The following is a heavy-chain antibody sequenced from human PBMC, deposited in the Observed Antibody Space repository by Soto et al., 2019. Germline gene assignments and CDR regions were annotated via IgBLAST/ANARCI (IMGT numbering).Heavy chain of an antibody. CDR1: GFTFSSYG. D-gene: IGHD2-2*01. CDR3: ARDRSSRVVPGLDV. J-gene: IGHJ6*02. Sequence: QVQLVESGGGVVQPGRSLRLSCAASGFTFSSYGMHWVRQAPGKGLEWVAVIWYDGSNKYYADSVKGRFTISRDNSKNTRHLQMNSLRAEDTAVYYCARDRSSRVVPGLDVWGQGTTVTVSS. CDR2: IWYDGSNK. V-gene: IGHV3-33*01.